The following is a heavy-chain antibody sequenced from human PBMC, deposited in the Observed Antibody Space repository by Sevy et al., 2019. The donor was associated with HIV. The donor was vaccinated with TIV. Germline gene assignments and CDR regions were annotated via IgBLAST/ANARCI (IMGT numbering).Heavy chain of an antibody. J-gene: IGHJ4*02. Sequence: GGSLRLSCAASGFTFSDYYMSWIRQAPGNGLEWVSYISSSGSTIYYADSVKGRFTISRDNAKNSLYLQMNSLRAEDTAVYYCASIAVALNFDYLGQGTLVTVSS. D-gene: IGHD6-19*01. V-gene: IGHV3-11*04. CDR3: ASIAVALNFDY. CDR2: ISSSGSTI. CDR1: GFTFSDYY.